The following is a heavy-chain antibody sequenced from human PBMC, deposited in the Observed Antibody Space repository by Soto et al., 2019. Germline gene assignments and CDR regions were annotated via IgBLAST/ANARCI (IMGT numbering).Heavy chain of an antibody. D-gene: IGHD3-16*01. CDR2: ISSSSYI. Sequence: PSEPLSLPCTVSVGSISSSRYYWCWILQPPGKGLEWVSSISSSSYIYYADSVKGRFTISRDNAKNSLYLQMNSLRAEGTAVYYCARDGGLQHYYYGMDVWGQGTTVTVSS. CDR3: ARDGGLQHYYYGMDV. J-gene: IGHJ6*02. V-gene: IGHV3-21*01. CDR1: VGSISSSRYY.